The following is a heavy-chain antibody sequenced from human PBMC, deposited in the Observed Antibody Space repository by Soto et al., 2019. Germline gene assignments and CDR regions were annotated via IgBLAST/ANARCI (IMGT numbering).Heavy chain of an antibody. CDR2: IYYSGST. CDR3: ARQYSGYDYVDD. V-gene: IGHV4-59*08. J-gene: IGHJ4*02. Sequence: SETLSLTCTVSGGSISSNYWSWIRQPPGKGLEWIGYIYYSGSTNYNPSLKSRVTISVDTSKNQFSLKLSSVTAADTAVYYCARQYSGYDYVDDWGQGTLVTVSS. CDR1: GGSISSNY. D-gene: IGHD5-12*01.